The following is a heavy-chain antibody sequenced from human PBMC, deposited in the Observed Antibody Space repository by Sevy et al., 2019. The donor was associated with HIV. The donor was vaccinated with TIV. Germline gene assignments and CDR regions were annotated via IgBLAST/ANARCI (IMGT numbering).Heavy chain of an antibody. D-gene: IGHD2-15*01. J-gene: IGHJ4*02. V-gene: IGHV1-18*01. CDR3: ARVGLNRDIVVVVAATGFDY. CDR1: GYTFTSYG. Sequence: ASVKVSCKASGYTFTSYGISWVRQAPGQGLEWMGWISAYNGNTNYAQKLQGRVTMTTDTSTSTAYMELRSLRSDDTAVYYCARVGLNRDIVVVVAATGFDYWGQRTLVTVSS. CDR2: ISAYNGNT.